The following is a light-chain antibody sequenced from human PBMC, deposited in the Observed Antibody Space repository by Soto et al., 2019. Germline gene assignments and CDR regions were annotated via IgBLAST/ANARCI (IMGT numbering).Light chain of an antibody. J-gene: IGKJ3*01. CDR1: QSVSSY. CDR2: DAS. Sequence: EIVLTQSPATLSLSPGERATLSCRASQSVSSYLAWYQQKPGQAPMLLIYDASNRATGIPARFSGSGSGPDFTLTISSLEPEDFAVYHCQQRTNWPPLFTFGPGTRVDIK. CDR3: QQRTNWPPLFT. V-gene: IGKV3-11*01.